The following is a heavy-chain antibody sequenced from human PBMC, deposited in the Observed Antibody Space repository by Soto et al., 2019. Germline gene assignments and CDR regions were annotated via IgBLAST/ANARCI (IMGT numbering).Heavy chain of an antibody. CDR1: GGSISSGGYS. J-gene: IGHJ6*02. CDR3: ARRTYYYDSSYGMDV. CDR2: IYHSGRT. Sequence: QLQLQESGSGLVKPSQTLSLTCAVSGGSISSGGYSWSWIRQPPGKGLEWIGYIYHSGRTYYNPSLKSRVTISVDRSKNQVSLKLSSVTAADTAVYYCARRTYYYDSSYGMDVWGQGTTVTVSS. D-gene: IGHD3-22*01. V-gene: IGHV4-30-2*01.